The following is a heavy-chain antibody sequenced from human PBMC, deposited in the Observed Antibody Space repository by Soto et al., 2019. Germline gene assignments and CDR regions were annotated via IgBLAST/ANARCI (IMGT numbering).Heavy chain of an antibody. CDR1: GFIFTNYW. CDR3: VRDPPGYEGAFFDH. D-gene: IGHD6-13*01. Sequence: EVQLVESGGDLVQPGGSLRLSCEASGFIFTNYWMTWVRRAPGKGLEWVASVKDDGSEQYYVDSVRGRFSISRDNAKDTLVLQMNTLRGEDTAFYYCVRDPPGYEGAFFDHWGQGALVTVSS. V-gene: IGHV3-7*01. J-gene: IGHJ4*02. CDR2: VKDDGSEQ.